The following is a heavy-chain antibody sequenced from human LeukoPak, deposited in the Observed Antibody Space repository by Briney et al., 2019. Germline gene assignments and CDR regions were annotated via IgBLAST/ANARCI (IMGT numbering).Heavy chain of an antibody. J-gene: IGHJ4*02. CDR3: ARDLLYYDSSGYYHH. Sequence: GGSLRLSCAASGFTFSSYWMHWVRHAPGKGLVWVSRINSDGSSTSYADSVKGRLTISRDNAKNSLYLQMNSLRAEDTAAYYCARDLLYYDSSGYYHHWGQGTLVTVSS. V-gene: IGHV3-74*01. D-gene: IGHD3-22*01. CDR2: INSDGSST. CDR1: GFTFSSYW.